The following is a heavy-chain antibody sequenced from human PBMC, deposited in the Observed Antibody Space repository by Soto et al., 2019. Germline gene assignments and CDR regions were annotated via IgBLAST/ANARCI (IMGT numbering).Heavy chain of an antibody. D-gene: IGHD5-12*01. CDR1: GYTFTGYY. V-gene: IGHV1-2*04. CDR3: ATRRDGYNAALDY. Sequence: QVPLVQSGAEVKKPGASVKVSCKASGYTFTGYYMHWVRQAPGQGLEWMGWINPDSGGTNYAQKFQGWVTMTRDTSISTAYMDLSRLRSDDTAVYYCATRRDGYNAALDYWGQGTLVTVSS. CDR2: INPDSGGT. J-gene: IGHJ4*02.